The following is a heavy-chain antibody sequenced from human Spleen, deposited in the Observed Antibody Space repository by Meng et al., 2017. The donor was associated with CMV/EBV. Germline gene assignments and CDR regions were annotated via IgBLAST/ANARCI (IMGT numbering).Heavy chain of an antibody. CDR2: INPIGGGT. CDR3: AREYLVGHTDTFDI. Sequence: ASVYTFTGHYIRWVRQAPGEGLEWMGWINPIGGGTKSPQRLQGRLTMTRDTSINTPYMELSRLGSDDTAVYYCAREYLVGHTDTFDIWGQGTLVTVSS. D-gene: IGHD1-26*01. CDR1: VYTFTGHY. J-gene: IGHJ3*02. V-gene: IGHV1-2*02.